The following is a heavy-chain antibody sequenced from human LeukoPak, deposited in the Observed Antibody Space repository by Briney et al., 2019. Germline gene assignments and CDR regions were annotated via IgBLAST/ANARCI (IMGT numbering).Heavy chain of an antibody. J-gene: IGHJ4*02. CDR2: ISWNSGSI. V-gene: IGHV3-9*03. CDR1: GFTFDDYA. Sequence: GGSLRLSCAASGFTFDDYAMHWVRQAPGKGLEWVSGISWNSGSIGYADSVKGRFTISRDNAKNSLYLQMNSLRAEDMALYYCAKGGGSGWYDLDYWGQGTLVTVSS. CDR3: AKGGGSGWYDLDY. D-gene: IGHD6-19*01.